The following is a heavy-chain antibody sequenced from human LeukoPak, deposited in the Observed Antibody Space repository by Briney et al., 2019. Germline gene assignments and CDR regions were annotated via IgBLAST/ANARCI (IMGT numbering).Heavy chain of an antibody. J-gene: IGHJ5*02. V-gene: IGHV3-33*01. Sequence: GRSLRLSCAASGFTFSSYGMHWVRQAPGKGPEWVAVIWYDGSNKYYADSVKGRFTISRDNSKNTLYLQMNSLRAEDTAVYYCARDPSSWAANWFDPWGQGTLVTVSS. D-gene: IGHD6-13*01. CDR2: IWYDGSNK. CDR1: GFTFSSYG. CDR3: ARDPSSWAANWFDP.